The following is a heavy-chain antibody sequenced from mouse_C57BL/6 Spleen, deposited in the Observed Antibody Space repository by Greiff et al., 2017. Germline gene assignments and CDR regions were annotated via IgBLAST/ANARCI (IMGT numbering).Heavy chain of an antibody. Sequence: QVQLQQSGPGLVQPSQSLSITCTVSGFSLTSYGVHWVRQSPGTGLEWLGVIWSGGSTDYNAAFISRLSISKDNSKSQVFFKMYSLQADDTAIYYCANYYGSSYEYFDVWGTGTTVTVSS. CDR2: IWSGGST. CDR1: GFSLTSYG. CDR3: ANYYGSSYEYFDV. J-gene: IGHJ1*03. V-gene: IGHV2-2*01. D-gene: IGHD1-1*01.